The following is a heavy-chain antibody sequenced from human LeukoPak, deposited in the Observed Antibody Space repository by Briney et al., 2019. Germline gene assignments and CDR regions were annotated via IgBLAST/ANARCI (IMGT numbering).Heavy chain of an antibody. D-gene: IGHD6-19*01. CDR2: ISSTGIYT. J-gene: IGHJ4*02. CDR1: GFTFSDYY. CDR3: ARDRGRYTSGWYFDY. Sequence: GGSLRLSCAASGFTFSDYYMSWIRQAPGKGLEWISYISSTGIYTNYADSVKGRYTISRDNAKNSLYLQMNSLRAEDTAVYYCARDRGRYTSGWYFDYWGQGTLVTVSS. V-gene: IGHV3-11*06.